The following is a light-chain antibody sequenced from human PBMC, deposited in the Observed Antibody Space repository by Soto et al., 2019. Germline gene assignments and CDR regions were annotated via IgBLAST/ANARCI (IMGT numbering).Light chain of an antibody. J-gene: IGLJ1*01. V-gene: IGLV1-51*01. CDR3: GSWDSGLRAYV. CDR1: SSNIGGYS. CDR2: DEN. Sequence: QSVLTQPPSVTAAPGQKVTISCSGSSSNIGGYSVSWYQQPPGTTPKLLISDENKRPSGMPDRFSGSNSDTSPTSGTTGSQTGDEADYYCGSWDSGLRAYVFGTGTKGHVL.